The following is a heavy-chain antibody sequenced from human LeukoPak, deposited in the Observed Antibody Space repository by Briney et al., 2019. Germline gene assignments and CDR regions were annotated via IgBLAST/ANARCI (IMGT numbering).Heavy chain of an antibody. D-gene: IGHD2/OR15-2a*01. CDR1: GGTFSSYG. CDR3: ARSATLPPDGAFDI. V-gene: IGHV1-69*13. J-gene: IGHJ3*02. Sequence: SVKVSCKASGGTFSSYGINWVRLAPGQGLEWMGGIIPIFGTADYAQKFQGRVTITADESASTAYMELSSLRSEDTAVYYCARSATLPPDGAFDIWGQGTMVTVSS. CDR2: IIPIFGTA.